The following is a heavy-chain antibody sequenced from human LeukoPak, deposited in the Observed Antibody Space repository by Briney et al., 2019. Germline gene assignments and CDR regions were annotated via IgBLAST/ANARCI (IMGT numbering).Heavy chain of an antibody. J-gene: IGHJ4*02. V-gene: IGHV5-51*01. CDR1: GYSFTSYW. D-gene: IGHD3-10*01. CDR2: IYPGDSDT. CDR3: ARIRYGSGSYYRGIFDY. Sequence: GESLKISCKGFGYSFTSYWIGWVRQMPGKGLEWMGSIYPGDSDTRYSPSFQGQVTISADKSINTAYLQWSSLKASDTAMYYCARIRYGSGSYYRGIFDYWGQGTLVTVSS.